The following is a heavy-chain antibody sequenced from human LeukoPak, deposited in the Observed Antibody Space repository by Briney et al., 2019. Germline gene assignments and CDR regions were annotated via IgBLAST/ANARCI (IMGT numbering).Heavy chain of an antibody. CDR3: ARVGSGSYFLDGFDI. CDR2: IWYDGSIK. Sequence: GGSLRLSCAASGFTFSSYGMHWVRQAPGKGLEWVAVIWYDGSIKYYADSVKGRFTISRDNPKNTLYLQMNSLRAEDTAVYYCARVGSGSYFLDGFDIWGQGTMVTVSS. D-gene: IGHD1-26*01. J-gene: IGHJ3*02. CDR1: GFTFSSYG. V-gene: IGHV3-33*01.